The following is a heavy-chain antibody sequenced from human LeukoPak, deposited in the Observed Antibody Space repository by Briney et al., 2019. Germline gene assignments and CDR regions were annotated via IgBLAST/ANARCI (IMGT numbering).Heavy chain of an antibody. CDR2: IYYSGST. CDR3: ARGSTVTTFSN. J-gene: IGHJ4*02. D-gene: IGHD4-17*01. Sequence: SEALSLTCTVSGGSISSYYWSWIRQPPGKGLEWIGYIYYSGSTNYNPSLKSRVSISVDTSNNQFSLKVRSVTAADTAVYYCARGSTVTTFSNWGQGTLVTVSS. V-gene: IGHV4-59*01. CDR1: GGSISSYY.